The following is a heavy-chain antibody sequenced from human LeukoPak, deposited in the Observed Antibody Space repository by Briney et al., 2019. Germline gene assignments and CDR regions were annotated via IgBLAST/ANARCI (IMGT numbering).Heavy chain of an antibody. CDR2: IIPMMGIA. CDR1: GGTLRRHT. V-gene: IGHV1-69*02. CDR3: ASRSHKTIVGADTREVGDY. J-gene: IGHJ4*02. D-gene: IGHD6-19*01. Sequence: LVKVSCKASGGTLRRHTITWVRQAPGQGLEWMGRIIPMMGIANYAQKFQGRVTITADTSTDTAYMDLISLRSEDTAVYYCASRSHKTIVGADTREVGDYWGQGTLVTVSS.